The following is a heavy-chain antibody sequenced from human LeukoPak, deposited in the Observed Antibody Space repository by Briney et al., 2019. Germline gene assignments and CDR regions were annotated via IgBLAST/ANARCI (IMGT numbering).Heavy chain of an antibody. Sequence: SETLSLTCTVSGGSISSYYWSWIRQPPGKGLEWIGYIYYSGSTNYNPSLKSRVTISVDTSKNQFSLKLSSVTAADTAVYYCARQVDYGSGSYHWFDPWGQGTLVTVSS. CDR1: GGSISSYY. CDR2: IYYSGST. D-gene: IGHD3-10*01. CDR3: ARQVDYGSGSYHWFDP. V-gene: IGHV4-59*08. J-gene: IGHJ5*02.